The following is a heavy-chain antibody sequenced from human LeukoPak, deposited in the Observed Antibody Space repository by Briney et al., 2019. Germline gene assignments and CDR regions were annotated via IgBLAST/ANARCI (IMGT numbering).Heavy chain of an antibody. Sequence: ASVKVSCKASGDTFTGYYMHWVRQAPGQGLEWMGWINPNSGGTNYAQKFQGWVTMTRDTSISTAYMELSRLRSDDTAVYYCAREELRSNWFDPWGQGTLVTVSS. CDR3: AREELRSNWFDP. CDR2: INPNSGGT. J-gene: IGHJ5*02. D-gene: IGHD5-12*01. V-gene: IGHV1-2*04. CDR1: GDTFTGYY.